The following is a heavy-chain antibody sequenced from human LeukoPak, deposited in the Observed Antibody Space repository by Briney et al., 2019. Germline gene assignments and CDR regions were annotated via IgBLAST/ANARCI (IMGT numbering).Heavy chain of an antibody. D-gene: IGHD2-2*01. CDR2: ISYDGSNK. CDR1: GFTFSGYA. Sequence: GGSLRLSCAASGFTFSGYAMHWVRQAPGKGLEWVAVISYDGSNKYYADSVKGRFTISRDNSKNTLYLQMNSLRAEDTAVYYCARDRGCSSTSCGYSWFDPWGQGTLVTVSS. CDR3: ARDRGCSSTSCGYSWFDP. J-gene: IGHJ5*02. V-gene: IGHV3-30*01.